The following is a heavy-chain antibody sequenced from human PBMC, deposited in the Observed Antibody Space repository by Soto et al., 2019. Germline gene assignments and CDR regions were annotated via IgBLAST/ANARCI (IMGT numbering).Heavy chain of an antibody. CDR1: GFTFSSYG. Sequence: QVQLVESGGGVVQPGRSLRLSCAASGFTFSSYGMHWVRQAPGKGLEWVAVIWYDGSNKYYADSVKGRFTISRDNSKNTLYLQMNSLRAEDTAVYYCARDPMGAAAAPLDYWGQGTLVTVSS. CDR3: ARDPMGAAAAPLDY. CDR2: IWYDGSNK. V-gene: IGHV3-33*01. J-gene: IGHJ4*02. D-gene: IGHD6-13*01.